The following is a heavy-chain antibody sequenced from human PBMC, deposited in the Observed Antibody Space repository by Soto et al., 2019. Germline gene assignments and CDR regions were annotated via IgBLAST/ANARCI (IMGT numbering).Heavy chain of an antibody. Sequence: QVQFVQSGAEVKKPGASVKISCKASGYTFTNYAIYWVRQAPGQSLEWMGWISAGSGNNRRFSQNFQGRVTITKDTTASTAYLELSSLRSEDTAVYYCARGSQGGSSLLASYYYGMDVWGQGTTVTVSS. V-gene: IGHV1-3*01. CDR3: ARGSQGGSSLLASYYYGMDV. D-gene: IGHD3-10*01. J-gene: IGHJ6*02. CDR2: ISAGSGNNR. CDR1: GYTFTNYA.